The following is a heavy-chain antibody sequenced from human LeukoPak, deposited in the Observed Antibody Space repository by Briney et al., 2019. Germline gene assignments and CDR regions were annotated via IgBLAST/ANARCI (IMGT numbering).Heavy chain of an antibody. CDR3: TKDMISGNGEYDAFDV. Sequence: TGGSLRLSCAASGFTFNVYAMTWVRQAPGKGLEWVSTAGNGLHYSDAVKGRFTISRDDSKSTLYLQMNSLRAEDTAIYYCTKDMISGNGEYDAFDVWGQGTIVTVSS. D-gene: IGHD3-22*01. J-gene: IGHJ3*01. CDR1: GFTFNVYA. CDR2: AGNGL. V-gene: IGHV3-23*01.